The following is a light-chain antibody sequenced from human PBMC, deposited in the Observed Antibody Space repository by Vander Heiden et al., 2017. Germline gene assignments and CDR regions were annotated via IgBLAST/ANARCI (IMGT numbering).Light chain of an antibody. Sequence: SVPTRPPPASVTPGQRLTISCSGRTSNIGSNTVNWYQQLPGTAPKLLIYSNNQRPSGVPDRFSGSKSGTSASLAISGLQSEDEADYYCAAWDDSLNGHVVFGGGTKLTVL. J-gene: IGLJ2*01. CDR2: SNN. V-gene: IGLV1-44*01. CDR1: TSNIGSNT. CDR3: AAWDDSLNGHVV.